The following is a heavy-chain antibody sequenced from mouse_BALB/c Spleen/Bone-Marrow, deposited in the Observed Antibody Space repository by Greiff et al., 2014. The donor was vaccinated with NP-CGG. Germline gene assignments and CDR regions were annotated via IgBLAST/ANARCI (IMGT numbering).Heavy chain of an antibody. J-gene: IGHJ3*01. D-gene: IGHD2-3*01. CDR1: GFDFSGFW. Sequence: EVQLVESGGGLVQPGGSLKLSCAASGFDFSGFWMGWVRQAPGKGLEWIGEINPDSSTINYTPSLKDRFIISRDNAKNTLYLQMSEVRSEDTALYYCARLGYYGGFAYWGQGTLVTVSA. CDR2: INPDSSTI. V-gene: IGHV4-1*02. CDR3: ARLGYYGGFAY.